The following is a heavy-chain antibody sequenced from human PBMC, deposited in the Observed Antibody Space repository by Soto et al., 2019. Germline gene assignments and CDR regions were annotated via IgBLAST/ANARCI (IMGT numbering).Heavy chain of an antibody. V-gene: IGHV4-30-2*01. J-gene: IGHJ5*02. CDR2: IYHSGST. CDR3: ARTESGTFDP. D-gene: IGHD1-7*01. CDR1: GGSISSGGYS. Sequence: PSETLSLTCAVSGGSISSGGYSWSWIRQPPGKGLECIGYIYHSGSTYYNPSLKSRVTISVDRSKNQFSLKLSSVTAADTAVYYCARTESGTFDPWGQGTLVTVSS.